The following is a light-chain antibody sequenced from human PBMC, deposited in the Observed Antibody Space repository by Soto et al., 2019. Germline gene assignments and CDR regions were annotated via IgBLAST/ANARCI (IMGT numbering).Light chain of an antibody. CDR2: AAS. CDR1: QSISTY. J-gene: IGKJ2*02. Sequence: DIQMTQSPSSLSASVGDRVTITCRASQSISTYLNWYQQKVGKAPKLLIYAASSLQRGVPSRFSGSGSGTDFTQTISSLLPEEFATYYCQQSYNTPRTFGQATKLEIK. V-gene: IGKV1-39*01. CDR3: QQSYNTPRT.